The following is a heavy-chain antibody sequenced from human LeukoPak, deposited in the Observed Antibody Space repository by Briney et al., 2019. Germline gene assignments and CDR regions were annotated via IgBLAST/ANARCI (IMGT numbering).Heavy chain of an antibody. CDR3: ARDGSTNYFYYGMDV. J-gene: IGHJ6*02. Sequence: PSETLSLTCTVSGDSVSDYYWSWIRQPAGKGLEWIGRLYTSGSTNYNPSLKSRVTMSSGTSKNQFSLKLSSVTAADTAVYYCARDGSTNYFYYGMDVWGQGTTVTVSS. CDR2: LYTSGST. V-gene: IGHV4-4*07. CDR1: GDSVSDYY. D-gene: IGHD2-2*01.